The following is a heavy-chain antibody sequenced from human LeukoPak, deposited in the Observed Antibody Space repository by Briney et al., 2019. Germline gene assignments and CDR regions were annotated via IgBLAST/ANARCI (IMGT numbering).Heavy chain of an antibody. CDR2: IYHSGST. D-gene: IGHD3-3*01. CDR3: ARVMGYYCDY. CDR1: GGSISSGGYY. Sequence: NASQTLSLTCTVSGGSISSGGYYWSWIRQPPGKGLEWIGYIYHSGSTYYNPSLKSRVTISVDRSKNQFSLKLSSVTAADTAVYYCARVMGYYCDYWGQGTLVTVSS. J-gene: IGHJ4*02. V-gene: IGHV4-30-2*01.